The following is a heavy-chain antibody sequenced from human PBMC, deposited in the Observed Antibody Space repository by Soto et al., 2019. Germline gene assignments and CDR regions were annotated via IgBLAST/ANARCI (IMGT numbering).Heavy chain of an antibody. D-gene: IGHD3-9*01. J-gene: IGHJ6*03. Sequence: ASVKVSCKASGYTFTSYYINWVRQATGQGLEWMGWMNPNSGNTGYAQKFQGRVTMTRNTSISTAYMELSSLRSEDTAVYYCARGRRNILAGSSDYYYYYMDVWGKGTTVTVSS. CDR1: GYTFTSYY. CDR2: MNPNSGNT. V-gene: IGHV1-8*01. CDR3: ARGRRNILAGSSDYYYYYMDV.